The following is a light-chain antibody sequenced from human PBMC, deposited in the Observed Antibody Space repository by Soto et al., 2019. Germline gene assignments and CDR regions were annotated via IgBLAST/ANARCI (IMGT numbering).Light chain of an antibody. Sequence: EIVLTQSPATLCLSPGERATLSCRASQSVSRNLAWYQQKPGQAPRLLIYDASNRATGIPARFSGSGSVTDFTLTISSREPEDFAVYYCQQRSNWATFGPGTKVDIK. V-gene: IGKV3-11*01. CDR2: DAS. CDR3: QQRSNWAT. CDR1: QSVSRN. J-gene: IGKJ3*01.